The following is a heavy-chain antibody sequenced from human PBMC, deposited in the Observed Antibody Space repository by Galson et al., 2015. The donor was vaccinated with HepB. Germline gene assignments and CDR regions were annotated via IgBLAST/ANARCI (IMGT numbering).Heavy chain of an antibody. V-gene: IGHV1-69*04. J-gene: IGHJ3*02. CDR2: IIPILGIA. CDR1: GGTFSSYA. D-gene: IGHD2-21*02. Sequence: SVKVSCKASGGTFSSYAISWVRQAPGQGLEWMGRIIPILGIANYAQKFQGRVTITADKSTSTAYMELSSLRSEDTAVYYCASTSSSGDCYSGCRDAFDIWGQGTMVTVSS. CDR3: ASTSSSGDCYSGCRDAFDI.